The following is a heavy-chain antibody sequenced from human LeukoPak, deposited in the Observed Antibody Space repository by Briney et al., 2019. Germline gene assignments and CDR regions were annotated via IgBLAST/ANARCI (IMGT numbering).Heavy chain of an antibody. CDR3: ATVGSSGWSLDY. J-gene: IGHJ4*02. CDR1: GYTLTELS. Sequence: ASVKVSCKVSGYTLTELSMHWVRQAPGKGLEWMGGFDPEDGETIYAQKFQGRVTMTEDTSTDTAYMELSSLRSEDTAVYYCATVGSSGWSLDYWGQGTLVTVPS. V-gene: IGHV1-24*01. D-gene: IGHD6-19*01. CDR2: FDPEDGET.